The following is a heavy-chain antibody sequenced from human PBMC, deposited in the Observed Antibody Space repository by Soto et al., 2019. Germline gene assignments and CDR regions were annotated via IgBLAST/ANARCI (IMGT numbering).Heavy chain of an antibody. CDR1: RFTFTSAW. V-gene: IGHV3-15*01. CDR2: IQRTSDGGTI. Sequence: EVQLVESGGGLVKPGGSLRLSCTTSRFTFTSAWMAWVRQAPGKGLEWVGRIQRTSDGGTIDYSGPVKGRFTISRDDSKDTVYLQMNSLKIEDTAVYYCTKENWWYFQNWGQGTLVTVSS. CDR3: TKENWWYFQN. D-gene: IGHD2-8*02. J-gene: IGHJ4*02.